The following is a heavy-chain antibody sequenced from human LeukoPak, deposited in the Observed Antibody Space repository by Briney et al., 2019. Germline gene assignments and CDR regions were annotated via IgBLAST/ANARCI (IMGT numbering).Heavy chain of an antibody. CDR2: ISSSGSTT. V-gene: IGHV3-11*01. Sequence: PGGSLRLSCAASGFTFSDYYMSWIRQAPGKGLEWVSYISSSGSTTYYADSVKGRFTISRDNSRNTLYLQMNSLRAEDTAAYYCAKLPHYDFWSGYSQYYFDYWGQGSLVTVSS. CDR3: AKLPHYDFWSGYSQYYFDY. CDR1: GFTFSDYY. D-gene: IGHD3-3*01. J-gene: IGHJ4*02.